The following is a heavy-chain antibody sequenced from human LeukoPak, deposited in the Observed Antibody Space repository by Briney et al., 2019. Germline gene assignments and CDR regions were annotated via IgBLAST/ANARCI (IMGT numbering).Heavy chain of an antibody. CDR3: AKDRSLGWLVDEAYFDY. V-gene: IGHV3-30*02. CDR1: GFTSSSYG. D-gene: IGHD6-19*01. J-gene: IGHJ4*02. CDR2: IRYDGSNK. Sequence: GGSLRLSCAASGFTSSSYGMHWVRQAPGKGLEWVAFIRYDGSNKYYADSVKGRFTISRDNSKNTLYLQMNSLRAEDTAVYYCAKDRSLGWLVDEAYFDYWGQGTLVTVSS.